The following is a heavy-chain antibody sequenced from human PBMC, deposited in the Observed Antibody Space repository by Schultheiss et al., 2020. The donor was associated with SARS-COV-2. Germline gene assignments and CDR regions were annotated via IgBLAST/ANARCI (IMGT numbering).Heavy chain of an antibody. CDR3: ARHAYYYDSSGYYPYYFDY. J-gene: IGHJ4*02. CDR1: GGSISSYY. V-gene: IGHV4-59*08. D-gene: IGHD3-22*01. CDR2: IYYSGST. Sequence: SETLSLTCTVSGGSISSYYWSWIRQPPGKGLEWIGYIYYSGSTNYNPSLKSRVTISVDTSKNQFSLKLSSVTAADTAVYYCARHAYYYDSSGYYPYYFDYWGQGTLVAVSS.